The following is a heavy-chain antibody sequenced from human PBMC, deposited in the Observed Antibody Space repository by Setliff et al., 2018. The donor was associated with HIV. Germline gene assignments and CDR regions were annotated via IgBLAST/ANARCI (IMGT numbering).Heavy chain of an antibody. CDR1: SGPISNGGFY. V-gene: IGHV4-31*02. D-gene: IGHD5-12*01. J-gene: IGHJ3*02. Sequence: SETLSLTCTVSSGPISNGGFYWSWIRHHPGKGLEWIGYIYYSGGTYYSPSLKSRVSMSIDTFKNQFSLNLTSVTAADTAVYYCARGIYRPWGGYSAFATDAFETWGRGTLVTVS. CDR3: ARGIYRPWGGYSAFATDAFET. CDR2: IYYSGGT.